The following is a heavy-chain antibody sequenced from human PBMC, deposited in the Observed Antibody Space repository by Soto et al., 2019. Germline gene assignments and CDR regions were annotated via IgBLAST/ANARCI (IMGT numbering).Heavy chain of an antibody. CDR2: IGPAGDT. CDR1: GFTFSSYD. D-gene: IGHD3-22*01. Sequence: EVQLVESGGGLVQPGGSLRLSCAASGFTFSSYDMHWVRQATGKGLEWVSAIGPAGDTYYPGSVKARFTISRENAKHSLYLQMNSLRAGDTAVYYCARVVRDSSGYSLDYWGHGTLGTVSS. CDR3: ARVVRDSSGYSLDY. J-gene: IGHJ4*01. V-gene: IGHV3-13*04.